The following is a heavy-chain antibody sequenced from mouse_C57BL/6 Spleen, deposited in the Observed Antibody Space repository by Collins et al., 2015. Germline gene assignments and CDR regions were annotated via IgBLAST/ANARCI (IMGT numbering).Heavy chain of an antibody. V-gene: IGHV1-52*01. CDR3: ARAGHYYGSSYFDY. CDR2: IDPSDSET. Sequence: QVQLQQPGAELVRPGSSVKLSCKASGYTFTSYWMHWVKQRPIQGLEWIGNIDPSDSETHYNQKFKDKATLTVDKSSSTAYMQLSSLTSEDSAVYYCARAGHYYGSSYFDYWGQGTTLTVSS. J-gene: IGHJ2*01. D-gene: IGHD1-1*01. CDR1: GYTFTSYW.